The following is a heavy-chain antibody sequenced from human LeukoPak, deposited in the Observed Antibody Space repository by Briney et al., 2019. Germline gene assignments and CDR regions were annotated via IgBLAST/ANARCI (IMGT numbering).Heavy chain of an antibody. D-gene: IGHD3-9*01. V-gene: IGHV5-10-1*01. CDR2: IDSSDSYT. J-gene: IGHJ6*04. CDR1: GYSFTSFW. CDR3: ARHSLPVLRYFDWPHMDV. Sequence: GEALRISCKGSGYSFTSFWISWGRQMPGEGLGWMGRIDSSDSYTNHSPSFQGHVTISADKSISTAYLQWSSLKASDTAMYYCARHSLPVLRYFDWPHMDVWGEGATVTVSS.